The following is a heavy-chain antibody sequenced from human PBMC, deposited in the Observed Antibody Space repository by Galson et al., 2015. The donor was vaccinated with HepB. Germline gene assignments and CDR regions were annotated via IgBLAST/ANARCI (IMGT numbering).Heavy chain of an antibody. CDR1: GFSFSSYW. V-gene: IGHV3-7*01. D-gene: IGHD6-13*01. CDR2: IKQDESEK. CDR3: AKSGYSSSWDAFDI. J-gene: IGHJ3*02. Sequence: SGFSFSSYWMSWVRQAPGKGLEWVANIKQDESEKYYVDSVKGRFTISRDNTKNSLYLQMNSLRAEDAAVYYCAKSGYSSSWDAFDIWGQGTMVTVSS.